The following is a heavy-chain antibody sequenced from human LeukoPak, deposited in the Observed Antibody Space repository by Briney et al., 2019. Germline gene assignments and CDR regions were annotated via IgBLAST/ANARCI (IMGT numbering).Heavy chain of an antibody. CDR1: EFTFSTYA. CDR3: AKRIQSAMAMGY. V-gene: IGHV3-23*01. D-gene: IGHD5-18*01. CDR2: ISGSGSHT. J-gene: IGHJ4*02. Sequence: GGSLRLSCAASEFTFSTYAMTWVRRAPGKGLEWVPAISGSGSHTYYADSVKGRFTISRDNSKNTLYLQMNSLRAEDTAVYYCAKRIQSAMAMGYWGQGTLVTVSS.